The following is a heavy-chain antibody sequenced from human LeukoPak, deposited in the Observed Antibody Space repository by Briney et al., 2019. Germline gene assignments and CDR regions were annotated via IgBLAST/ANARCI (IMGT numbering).Heavy chain of an antibody. Sequence: GASMKVSCKASGYTFTSYGISWVRQAPGQGLEWMGWISAYNGNTNYAQKLQGRVTMTTDTSTSTAYMELRSLRSDDTAVYYCARDLSPRFGPDAFDIWGQGTMVTVSS. CDR1: GYTFTSYG. D-gene: IGHD3-10*01. V-gene: IGHV1-18*01. J-gene: IGHJ3*02. CDR2: ISAYNGNT. CDR3: ARDLSPRFGPDAFDI.